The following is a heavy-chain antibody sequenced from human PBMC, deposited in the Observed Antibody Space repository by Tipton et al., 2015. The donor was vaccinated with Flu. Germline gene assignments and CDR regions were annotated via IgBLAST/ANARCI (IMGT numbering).Heavy chain of an antibody. CDR1: GFTFSNSW. J-gene: IGHJ3*01. D-gene: IGHD6-19*01. V-gene: IGHV3-7*01. CDR3: ARDFGPPGRDSRGWSGAYDR. CDR2: MRPGGSEG. Sequence: SLRLSCAASGFTFSNSWLAWVRPAPGKGLEWVANMRPGGSEGDYVDSVKGRFTISRDNAKNSLYLQMNRLRAEDTGVYYCARDFGPPGRDSRGWSGAYDRWCQGTMGTDSS.